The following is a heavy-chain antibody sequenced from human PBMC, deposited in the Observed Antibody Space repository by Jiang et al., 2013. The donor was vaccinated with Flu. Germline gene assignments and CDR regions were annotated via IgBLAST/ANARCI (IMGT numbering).Heavy chain of an antibody. CDR2: ISPYASDA. D-gene: IGHD3-3*01. Sequence: SGAEVKKPGASVKVSCKASGYTFTSHGISWVRQAPGQGLEWMGWISPYASDATYAQNLQGRLTMTTDTSTSTAYMELRSLRSNDTAVYYCARSFGGQVFRPHYFDYWGQGTLVTVSS. V-gene: IGHV1-18*04. J-gene: IGHJ4*02. CDR1: GYTFTSHG. CDR3: ARSFGGQVFRPHYFDY.